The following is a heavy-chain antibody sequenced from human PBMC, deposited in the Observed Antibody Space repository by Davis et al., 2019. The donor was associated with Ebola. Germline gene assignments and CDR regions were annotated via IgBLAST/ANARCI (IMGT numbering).Heavy chain of an antibody. CDR1: GYTFTSYG. J-gene: IGHJ6*02. Sequence: ASVKVSCKASGYTFTSYGISWVRQAPGQGLEWMGWISAYNGNTNYAQKLQGRVTMTTDTSTSTAYMELRSLRSDDTAVYYCARSPRGAAAIVLNGMDVWGQGTTVTVSS. CDR2: ISAYNGNT. V-gene: IGHV1-18*01. CDR3: ARSPRGAAAIVLNGMDV. D-gene: IGHD2-2*01.